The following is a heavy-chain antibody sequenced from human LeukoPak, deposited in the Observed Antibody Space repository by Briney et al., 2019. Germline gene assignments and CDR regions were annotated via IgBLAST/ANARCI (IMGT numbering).Heavy chain of an antibody. Sequence: ASVKVSCKASGYTFTSYGISWVRQAPGQGLEWMGWINTNTGNPTYAQGFTGRFVFSLDTSVSTAYLQISSLKAEDTAVYYCAKVAPTTPYYYYGMDVWGQGTTVTVSS. CDR1: GYTFTSYG. V-gene: IGHV7-4-1*02. J-gene: IGHJ6*02. CDR2: INTNTGNP. D-gene: IGHD1-1*01. CDR3: AKVAPTTPYYYYGMDV.